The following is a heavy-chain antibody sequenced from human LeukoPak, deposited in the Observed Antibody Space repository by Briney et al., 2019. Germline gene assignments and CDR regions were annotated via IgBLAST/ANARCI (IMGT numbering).Heavy chain of an antibody. Sequence: GGSLRLSCAASGFTFTSYGIHWVRQAPGKGLEWVAFIQSDGSNKYYADSVKGRFTISRDNAKNSLYLQMNSLRAEDTAIYYCAKSDCGSDGCKLYDYWAQGTQVTVSS. J-gene: IGHJ4*02. CDR3: AKSDCGSDGCKLYDY. CDR2: IQSDGSNK. CDR1: GFTFTSYG. V-gene: IGHV3-30*02. D-gene: IGHD2-21*01.